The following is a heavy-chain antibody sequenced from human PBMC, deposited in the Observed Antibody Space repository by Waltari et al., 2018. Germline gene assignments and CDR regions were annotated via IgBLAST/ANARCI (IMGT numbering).Heavy chain of an antibody. Sequence: QLQLQESGPGLVKPSETLYLPCTVPDGPTSSGNYYWGWIRQPPGKGLQWIGSIYYSGSTSYNPSLKSRVTISVDTPKNQFSLKLSSVTAADTAVYYCARSLHIFRAAAGMFDYWGQGTLVIVSS. CDR1: DGPTSSGNYY. CDR2: IYYSGST. CDR3: ARSLHIFRAAAGMFDY. J-gene: IGHJ4*02. D-gene: IGHD6-13*01. V-gene: IGHV4-39*01.